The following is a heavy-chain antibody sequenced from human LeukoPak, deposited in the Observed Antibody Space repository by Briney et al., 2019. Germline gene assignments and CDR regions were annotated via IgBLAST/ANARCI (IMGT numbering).Heavy chain of an antibody. D-gene: IGHD3-9*01. CDR2: ISYDGSNK. Sequence: WVAVISYDGSNKYYADSVKGRFTISRDNSKNTLYLQMNSLRAEDTAVYYCAKDDYDIPNYWGQGTLVTVSS. V-gene: IGHV3-30-3*02. CDR3: AKDDYDIPNY. J-gene: IGHJ4*02.